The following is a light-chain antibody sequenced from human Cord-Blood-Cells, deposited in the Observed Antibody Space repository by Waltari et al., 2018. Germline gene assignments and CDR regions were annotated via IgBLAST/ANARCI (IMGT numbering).Light chain of an antibody. CDR3: QSADSSGTYL. J-gene: IGLJ3*02. CDR2: KDR. Sequence: SYELTQPPSVSVSPGQTARITCSGDALPKQYAYWYQQKPGQAPVLVMYKDRERPSRIPERFSGSSSGTTVTLTISGVQAEDEADYYCQSADSSGTYLFGGGTKLTVL. V-gene: IGLV3-25*03. CDR1: ALPKQY.